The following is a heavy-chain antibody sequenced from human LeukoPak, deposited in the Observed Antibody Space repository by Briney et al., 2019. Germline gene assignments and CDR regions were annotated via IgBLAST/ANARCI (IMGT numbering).Heavy chain of an antibody. D-gene: IGHD3-22*01. CDR1: GGSISSSSYY. CDR2: IYYSGST. J-gene: IGHJ4*02. Sequence: SETLSLTCTVSGGSISSSSYYWGWIRQPPGKGLEWIANIYYSGSTYYNPSLKGRVTISVDTSKNQFSLKLSSVTAADTAVYYCARSYDSSGYYFVYWGQGTLVTVSS. CDR3: ARSYDSSGYYFVY. V-gene: IGHV4-39*01.